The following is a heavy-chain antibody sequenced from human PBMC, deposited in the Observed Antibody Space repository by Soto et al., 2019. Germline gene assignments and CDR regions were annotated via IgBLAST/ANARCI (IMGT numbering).Heavy chain of an antibody. CDR1: GGSISSGDYY. CDR2: IYYNGNT. V-gene: IGHV4-30-4*01. J-gene: IGHJ5*02. CDR3: ARSVFP. Sequence: SETLSLTCTVSGGSISSGDYYWSWIRQPPGKGLEWIAYIYYNGNTYYTPSLKSRATISLDTSRNQFFLNLNSVTAADTAVYYCARSVFPWGQGTLVTVSS.